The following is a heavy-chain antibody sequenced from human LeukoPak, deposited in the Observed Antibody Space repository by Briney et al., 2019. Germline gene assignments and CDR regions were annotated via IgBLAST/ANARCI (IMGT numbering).Heavy chain of an antibody. D-gene: IGHD6-13*01. J-gene: IGHJ3*02. CDR3: VRGYSSTWHNAFDI. V-gene: IGHV3-74*01. Sequence: PGGSLRLSCAASGFTFSSYWMHWVRQAPGKGLVWVSRISSDGSITTYADSVKGRFTLSRDNAKNTLYLQMTSLRAEDTAVYYCVRGYSSTWHNAFDIWGQGTMVTVSS. CDR2: ISSDGSIT. CDR1: GFTFSSYW.